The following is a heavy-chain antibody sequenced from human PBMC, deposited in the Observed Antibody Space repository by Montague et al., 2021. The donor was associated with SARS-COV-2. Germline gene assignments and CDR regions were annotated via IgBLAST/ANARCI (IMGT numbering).Heavy chain of an antibody. CDR3: ARTYGSGRGDAFDS. V-gene: IGHV4-39*01. D-gene: IGHD3-10*01. J-gene: IGHJ3*01. CDR1: GGSVSSSTYF. CDR2: INYSGRT. Sequence: SETLSLTCAVSGGSVSSSTYFWGWIRQPPGKGLEGIGSINYSGRTNPNPSHMSRVTISVDTSKNQFSLKLTSVTAADMAIYYCARTYGSGRGDAFDSWGQGTMVLVS.